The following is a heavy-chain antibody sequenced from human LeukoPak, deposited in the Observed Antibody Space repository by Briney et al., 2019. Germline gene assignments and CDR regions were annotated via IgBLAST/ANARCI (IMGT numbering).Heavy chain of an antibody. CDR1: GYTFTSYD. CDR2: MNPNSGNT. D-gene: IGHD3-10*01. V-gene: IGHV1-8*01. Sequence: ASVKVSCKASGYTFTSYDINWVRQAPGEGLEWMGWMNPNSGNTGYAQKFQGRVTMTRNTSISTAYMELSSLRSEDTAVYYCARGPISFNYYGSGSYQFDPWGQGTLVTVSS. CDR3: ARGPISFNYYGSGSYQFDP. J-gene: IGHJ5*02.